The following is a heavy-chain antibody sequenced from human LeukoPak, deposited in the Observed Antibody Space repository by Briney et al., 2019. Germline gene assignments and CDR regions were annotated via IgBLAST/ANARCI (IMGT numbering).Heavy chain of an antibody. V-gene: IGHV1-69*04. J-gene: IGHJ5*02. CDR2: IIPILGIA. Sequence: GASVKVSCKASGGTFSSYAISWVRQAPGQGLEWMGRIIPILGIANYAQKFQGRVTITADKSTSTAYMELSSLRSEDTAVYYCARGRIRGNWFDPWGQGTLVTVSS. CDR3: ARGRIRGNWFDP. CDR1: GGTFSSYA. D-gene: IGHD1-14*01.